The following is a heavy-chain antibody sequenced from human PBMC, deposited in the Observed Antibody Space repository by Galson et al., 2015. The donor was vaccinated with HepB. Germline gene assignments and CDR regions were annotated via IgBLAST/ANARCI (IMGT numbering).Heavy chain of an antibody. CDR1: GGTFSSYA. CDR3: ARVWWVDRYYYDSSGYPYGMDV. D-gene: IGHD3-22*01. CDR2: IIPIFGTA. Sequence: SVKVSCKASGGTFSSYAISWVRQAPGQGLEWMGGIIPIFGTANYAQKFQGRVTITADESTSTAYMELSSLRSEDTAVYYCARVWWVDRYYYDSSGYPYGMDVWGQGTTVTVSS. J-gene: IGHJ6*02. V-gene: IGHV1-69*13.